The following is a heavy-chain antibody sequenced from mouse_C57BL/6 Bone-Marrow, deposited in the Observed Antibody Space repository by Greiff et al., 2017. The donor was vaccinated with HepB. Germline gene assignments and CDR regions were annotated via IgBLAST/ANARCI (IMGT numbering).Heavy chain of an antibody. CDR2: ISNGGGST. Sequence: DVKLVESGGGLVQPGGSLKLSCAASGFTFSDYYMYWVRQTPEKRLEWVAYISNGGGSTYYPDTVKGRFTISRDNAKNTLYLKMSRLKSEDTAMYYCARHEYYGSLDYWGQGTTLTVSS. CDR1: GFTFSDYY. D-gene: IGHD1-1*01. CDR3: ARHEYYGSLDY. J-gene: IGHJ2*01. V-gene: IGHV5-12*01.